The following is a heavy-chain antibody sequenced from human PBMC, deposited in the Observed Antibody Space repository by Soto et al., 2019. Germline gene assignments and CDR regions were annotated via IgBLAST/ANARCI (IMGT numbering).Heavy chain of an antibody. Sequence: SETLSLTCTVSGGSISSYYWSWIRQPPGKGLEWIGYIYYSGSTNYNPSLKSRVTISVDTSKNQFSLKLSSVTAADTAVYYCARHEEMPTIDYWGQGTLVTVSS. J-gene: IGHJ4*02. CDR3: ARHEEMPTIDY. CDR1: GGSISSYY. D-gene: IGHD1-1*01. CDR2: IYYSGST. V-gene: IGHV4-59*08.